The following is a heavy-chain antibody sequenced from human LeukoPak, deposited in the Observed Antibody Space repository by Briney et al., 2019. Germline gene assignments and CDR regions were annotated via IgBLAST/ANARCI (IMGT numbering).Heavy chain of an antibody. CDR2: ISGGGDRT. CDR1: GFTFSTYG. D-gene: IGHD6-13*01. Sequence: GGSLRLSCAAAGFTFSTYGMSWVRQAPGKGLEWVSGISGGGDRTSYAQSVKGRFTISRDNFKNMLYLQMNSLRAEDTAVYYCAKDWHISSWYGRFDPWGQGTLVAVSS. J-gene: IGHJ5*02. V-gene: IGHV3-23*01. CDR3: AKDWHISSWYGRFDP.